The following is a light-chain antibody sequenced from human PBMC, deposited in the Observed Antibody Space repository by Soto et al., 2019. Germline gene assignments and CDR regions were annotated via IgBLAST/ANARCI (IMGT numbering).Light chain of an antibody. J-gene: IGKJ5*01. V-gene: IGKV1-39*01. CDR3: QQSYSTPIS. CDR1: QGIGNA. CDR2: AAS. Sequence: IPMTQSPSSLSASVGDRVAISCRASQGIGNALGWYQQKPGKAPKALIYAASNLQTGVPPRFSGSGSGTYFTLTISSLQPEDFATYYCQQSYSTPISLGQGTRLEI.